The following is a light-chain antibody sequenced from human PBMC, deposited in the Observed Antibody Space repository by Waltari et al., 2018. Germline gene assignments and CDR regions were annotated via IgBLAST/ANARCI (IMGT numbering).Light chain of an antibody. CDR2: AAS. Sequence: DIQMPQSPCSLSASVGDSVTITCRASQSISNYLNWYQQKPGKAPKLLIYAASSLQSGVSSRFSGSGSGTDFTLTISSLQPEDFATYYCQQSYNTPFTFGPGTKVDIK. J-gene: IGKJ3*01. CDR1: QSISNY. CDR3: QQSYNTPFT. V-gene: IGKV1-39*01.